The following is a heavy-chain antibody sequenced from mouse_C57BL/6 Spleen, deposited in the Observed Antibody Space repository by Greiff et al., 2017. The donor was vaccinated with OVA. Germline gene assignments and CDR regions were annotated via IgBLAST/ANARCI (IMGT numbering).Heavy chain of an antibody. CDR1: GFTFSSYA. D-gene: IGHD2-1*01. CDR2: ISDGGSYT. V-gene: IGHV5-4*01. Sequence: EVNVVESGGGLVKPGGSLKLSCAASGFTFSSYAMSWVRQTPEKRLEWVATISDGGSYTYYPDNVKGRFTISRDNAKNNLYLQMSHLKSEDTAMYYCARDLLPEVFDYWGQGTTLTVSS. J-gene: IGHJ2*01. CDR3: ARDLLPEVFDY.